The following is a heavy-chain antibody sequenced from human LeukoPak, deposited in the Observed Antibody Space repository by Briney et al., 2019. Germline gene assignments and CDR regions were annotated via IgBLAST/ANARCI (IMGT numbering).Heavy chain of an antibody. D-gene: IGHD3-10*01. V-gene: IGHV4-4*07. CDR1: GGSISSYY. J-gene: IGHJ6*03. CDR2: ISTSVST. CDR3: ARYSYGFGESPDYYYMDV. Sequence: SETLSLTCTVSGGSISSYYWSWIRQPAGKGLESIGHISTSVSTNYNPSLKSRVTMSVDTSKNQFSLKLSSVTAADTAVYYCARYSYGFGESPDYYYMDVWGKGTTVTVSS.